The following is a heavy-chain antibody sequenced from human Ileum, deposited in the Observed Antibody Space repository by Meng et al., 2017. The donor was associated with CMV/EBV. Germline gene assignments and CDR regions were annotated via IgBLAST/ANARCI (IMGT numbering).Heavy chain of an antibody. J-gene: IGHJ5*02. Sequence: GESLKISCAAAGFTFSDYYMSWIRQAPGKGLEWLTYISSSGTMISYADSVKGRFTISRDNAKNSLYLQMNSLRAEGTAVYYCARPDSSGPPTAWGQGTLVTVSS. D-gene: IGHD3-22*01. CDR1: GFTFSDYY. CDR2: ISSSGTMI. V-gene: IGHV3-11*01. CDR3: ARPDSSGPPTA.